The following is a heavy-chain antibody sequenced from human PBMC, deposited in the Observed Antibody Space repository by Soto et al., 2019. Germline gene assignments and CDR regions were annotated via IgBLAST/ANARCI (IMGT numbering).Heavy chain of an antibody. V-gene: IGHV4-30-4*01. J-gene: IGHJ4*02. D-gene: IGHD6-13*01. CDR1: GGSISSGDYY. Sequence: SETLSLTCTVSGGSISSGDYYWSWIRQPPGKGLECIGYIYYSGSTYYNPSLKSRVTISVDTSKNQFSLKLSSVTAADTAVYYCARKFSSSWYDYWGQGTLVTDSS. CDR2: IYYSGST. CDR3: ARKFSSSWYDY.